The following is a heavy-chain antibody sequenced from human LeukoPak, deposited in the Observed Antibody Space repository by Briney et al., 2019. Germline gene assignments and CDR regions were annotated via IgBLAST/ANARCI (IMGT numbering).Heavy chain of an antibody. CDR2: ISWNGDIK. V-gene: IGHV3-9*01. D-gene: IGHD6-13*01. Sequence: GGSLRLSCAASGFTFDDYAMHWVRQAPGKGLEWVSGISWNGDIKGYADSVKVRFTISRDNSKNTLYLQMNSLRAEDTAVYYCARDGSLDYWGQGTLVTVSS. CDR1: GFTFDDYA. CDR3: ARDGSLDY. J-gene: IGHJ4*02.